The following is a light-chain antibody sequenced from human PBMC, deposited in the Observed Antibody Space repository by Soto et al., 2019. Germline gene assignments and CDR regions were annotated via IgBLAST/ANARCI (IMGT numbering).Light chain of an antibody. V-gene: IGLV2-14*01. Sequence: QSALTQPPSASGSPGQSVTISCTGTSSAVAGYNYVSWYQQHPGKAPKLMIYEVSNRPSGVSNRFSGSKSGNTASLTISGLQAEDEADYYCSSYTSSSTLEVFGGGTKVTVL. CDR1: SSAVAGYNY. CDR3: SSYTSSSTLEV. CDR2: EVS. J-gene: IGLJ2*01.